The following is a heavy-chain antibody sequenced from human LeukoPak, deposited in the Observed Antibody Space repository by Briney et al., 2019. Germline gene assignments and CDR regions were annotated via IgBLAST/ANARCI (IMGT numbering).Heavy chain of an antibody. CDR1: GGSISSNNYY. CDR2: IYYSGST. V-gene: IGHV4-39*07. J-gene: IGHJ5*02. Sequence: SETLSLTCTVSGGSISSNNYYWGWIRQPPGKGLEWIGSIYYSGSTYYNPSLKSRVTISVDTSKNQFSLKLSSVTAADTAVYYCARWVAAPGKNWFDPWGQGTLVTVSS. D-gene: IGHD6-13*01. CDR3: ARWVAAPGKNWFDP.